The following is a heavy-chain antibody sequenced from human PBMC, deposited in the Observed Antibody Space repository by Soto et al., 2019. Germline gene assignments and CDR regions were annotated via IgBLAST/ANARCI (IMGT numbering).Heavy chain of an antibody. V-gene: IGHV4-59*01. CDR2: VCYSGNT. CDR3: ARDHTYYDILTGYYKGEDYFDY. Sequence: QVQLQESGPGLVKPSETLSLTCTVSGGSISSYYWNWIRQPPGKGLEWIGYVCYSGNTNYNPSLKSRVTISVDTFKNQCSMKLSSVTAADTAVYYCARDHTYYDILTGYYKGEDYFDYWGQGTLVTVSS. CDR1: GGSISSYY. J-gene: IGHJ4*02. D-gene: IGHD3-9*01.